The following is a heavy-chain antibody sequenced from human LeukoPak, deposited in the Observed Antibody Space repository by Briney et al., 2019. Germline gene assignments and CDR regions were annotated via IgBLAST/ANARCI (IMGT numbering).Heavy chain of an antibody. CDR2: IYHSEST. CDR1: GYSISSGYY. V-gene: IGHV4-38-2*02. Sequence: SETLSLTCTVSGYSISSGYYWGWIRQPPGKGLEWIGSIYHSESTYYNPSLKSRVTISVDTSKNQFSLKLSSVTAADTAVYYCARAGSSSSPFRKDFWGQGTLVTVSS. J-gene: IGHJ4*02. CDR3: ARAGSSSSPFRKDF. D-gene: IGHD6-6*01.